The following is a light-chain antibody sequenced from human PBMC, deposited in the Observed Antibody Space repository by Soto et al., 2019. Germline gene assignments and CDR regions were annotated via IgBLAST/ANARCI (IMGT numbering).Light chain of an antibody. CDR2: DAS. Sequence: EIVLTQSPGTLSLSPGERATLSCRASQSVSSSYLAWYQQKPGQAPRLLIYDASSRATGIPDWFSGSRSGTDFTRTISRLEPEDFAVYYCQQYGRTFGQGTKLEIK. V-gene: IGKV3-20*01. CDR3: QQYGRT. CDR1: QSVSSSY. J-gene: IGKJ2*01.